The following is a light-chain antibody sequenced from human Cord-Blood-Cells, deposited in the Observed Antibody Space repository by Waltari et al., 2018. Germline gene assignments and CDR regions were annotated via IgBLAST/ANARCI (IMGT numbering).Light chain of an antibody. CDR2: GNS. Sequence: QSVLTQPPSVSGAPGQRVTISCTGSSSNIGAGYDVHWYQQLPGTAPKLLICGNSNRPSGVPERCSGSKSGTSASLASTGRQAEDEADYYCQSYDSSLSGYVFGTGTKVTVL. V-gene: IGLV1-40*01. CDR3: QSYDSSLSGYV. CDR1: SSNIGAGYD. J-gene: IGLJ1*01.